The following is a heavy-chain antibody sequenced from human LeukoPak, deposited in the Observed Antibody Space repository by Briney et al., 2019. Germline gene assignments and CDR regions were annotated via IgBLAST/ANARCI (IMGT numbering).Heavy chain of an antibody. CDR2: ISGSGGST. J-gene: IGHJ4*02. V-gene: IGHV3-23*01. CDR1: GFTFSSYG. D-gene: IGHD3-10*01. Sequence: PGGSLRLSCAASGFTFSSYGMSWVRQAPGKGLEWVSAISGSGGSTYYADSVKGRFTISRDNSKNTLYLQMNGLRAEDTAVYYCAKHSHYYGSGSYTVFDYWGQGTLVTVSS. CDR3: AKHSHYYGSGSYTVFDY.